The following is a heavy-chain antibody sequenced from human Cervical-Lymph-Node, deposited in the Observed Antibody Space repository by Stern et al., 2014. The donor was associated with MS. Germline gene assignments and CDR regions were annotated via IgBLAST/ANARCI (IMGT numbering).Heavy chain of an antibody. Sequence: EVQLVESGGGLVKPGGSLRLSCAASGFTFSSYSMNWVRQAPGKGLEWVSSISSSSSYIYYADSVKGRFTISRDNAKNSLYLQMNSLRAEDTAVYYCARDSSSWYAIDYWGQGTLVTVFS. J-gene: IGHJ4*02. CDR1: GFTFSSYS. V-gene: IGHV3-21*01. D-gene: IGHD6-13*01. CDR2: ISSSSSYI. CDR3: ARDSSSWYAIDY.